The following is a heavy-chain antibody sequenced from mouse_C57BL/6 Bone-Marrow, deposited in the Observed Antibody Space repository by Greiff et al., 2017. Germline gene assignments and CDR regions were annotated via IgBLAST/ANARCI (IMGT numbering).Heavy chain of an antibody. CDR1: GYTFTSYG. J-gene: IGHJ4*01. Sequence: VQLQPSGAELARPGASVKLSCKASGYTFTSYGISWVKQRTGQGLEWIGEIYPRSGNTYYNEKFKGKATLTADKSSSTAYMELRSLTSEDSAVYFCARSDRRGAMDYWGQGTSVTVSS. CDR3: ARSDRRGAMDY. CDR2: IYPRSGNT. V-gene: IGHV1-81*01.